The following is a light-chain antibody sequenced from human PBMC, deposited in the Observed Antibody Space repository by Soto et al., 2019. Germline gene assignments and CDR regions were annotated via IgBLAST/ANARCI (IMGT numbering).Light chain of an antibody. V-gene: IGKV4-1*01. J-gene: IGKJ1*01. CDR2: LAP. CDR3: QKYNRGPLT. Sequence: IVLTPSLGSLAITPHDRATPIRESIRHLLYSSTKKNYSAWYQRKPGPPPQLLIYLAPTRESGVPDRGSGGGAGADSTLTIRRVQAEDVVDYFCQKYNRGPLTFGQGTNVDIK. CDR1: RHLLYSSTKKNY.